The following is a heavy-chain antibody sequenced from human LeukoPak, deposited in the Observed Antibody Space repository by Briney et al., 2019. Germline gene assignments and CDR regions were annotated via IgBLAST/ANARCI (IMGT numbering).Heavy chain of an antibody. CDR2: IYYSGST. V-gene: IGHV4-39*07. CDR1: GGSISSGSYY. CDR3: ARDRGRDTAMVDAFDI. D-gene: IGHD5-18*01. Sequence: PSETLSLTCTVSGGSISSGSYYWGWIRQPPGKGLEWIGSIYYSGSTYYNPSLKSRVTISVDTSKNQFSLKLSSVTAADTAVYYCARDRGRDTAMVDAFDIWGQGTMVTVSS. J-gene: IGHJ3*02.